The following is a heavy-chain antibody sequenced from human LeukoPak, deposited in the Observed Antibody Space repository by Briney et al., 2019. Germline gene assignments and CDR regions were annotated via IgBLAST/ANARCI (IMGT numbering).Heavy chain of an antibody. D-gene: IGHD3-9*01. J-gene: IGHJ4*02. Sequence: ASVKVSCKASGYTFTSYGISWVRQAPGQGLEWMGWISAYNGNTNYAQKLQGRVTMTTDTSTSTAYMELRSLRSDDTAVYYCARLNANYDILTGYNDWGQGTLVTVSS. CDR2: ISAYNGNT. V-gene: IGHV1-18*01. CDR1: GYTFTSYG. CDR3: ARLNANYDILTGYND.